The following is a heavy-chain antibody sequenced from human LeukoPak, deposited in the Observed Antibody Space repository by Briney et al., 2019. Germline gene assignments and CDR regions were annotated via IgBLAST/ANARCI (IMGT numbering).Heavy chain of an antibody. CDR3: ARGGRL. Sequence: GGSLRLSCAASGFTFSSFSMNWVREAPGKGLEWISHISSSSTASYADSVRGRFTISRDNAKESLYLQMNSLRDEDSAVYYCARGGRLGGGGTLVTVSS. CDR1: GFTFSSFS. CDR2: ISSSSTA. J-gene: IGHJ4*02. D-gene: IGHD3-9*01. V-gene: IGHV3-48*02.